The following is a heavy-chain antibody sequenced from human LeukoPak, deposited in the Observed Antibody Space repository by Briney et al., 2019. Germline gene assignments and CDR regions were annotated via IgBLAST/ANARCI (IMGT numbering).Heavy chain of an antibody. CDR3: AKDRDFLGQDYYYYMDV. CDR1: GFTFDDYG. J-gene: IGHJ6*03. D-gene: IGHD3-3*01. V-gene: IGHV3-33*06. CDR2: IWYDGSNK. Sequence: PGGSLRLSCAASGFTFDDYGMHSVRQAPGKGLEWVAVIWYDGSNKYYADSVKGRFTISRDNSKNTLYLQMNSLRAEDTAVYYCAKDRDFLGQDYYYYMDVWGKGTTVTVSS.